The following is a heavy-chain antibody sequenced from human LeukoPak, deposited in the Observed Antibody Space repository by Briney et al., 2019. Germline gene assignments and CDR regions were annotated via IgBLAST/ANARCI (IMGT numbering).Heavy chain of an antibody. J-gene: IGHJ4*02. CDR2: VSGSGGST. V-gene: IGHV3-23*01. CDR1: GFTFSSYA. Sequence: SGGSLRLSCAASGFTFSSYAMSWVRQAPGKGLEWVAVVSGSGGSTYYADSVKGRFTISRDNSKNTLYLQMNSLRAEDTAIYYCAKLPATVTSYYFDYWGQGTLVTVSS. D-gene: IGHD4-17*01. CDR3: AKLPATVTSYYFDY.